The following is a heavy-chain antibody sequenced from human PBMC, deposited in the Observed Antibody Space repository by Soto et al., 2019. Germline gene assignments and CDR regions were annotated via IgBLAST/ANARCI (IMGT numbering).Heavy chain of an antibody. CDR3: ARRVMDV. Sequence: QVQLVQSGAEVKKPGASVKVSCKASGYTFTSHDINWVRQATGQGLEWMGWMNPNNGDTGYAQRFQGRVTMTRNTSISTAYMELSSLTSEDTAVYFCARRVMDVWGQGTTVTVSS. CDR2: MNPNNGDT. CDR1: GYTFTSHD. V-gene: IGHV1-8*01. J-gene: IGHJ6*02.